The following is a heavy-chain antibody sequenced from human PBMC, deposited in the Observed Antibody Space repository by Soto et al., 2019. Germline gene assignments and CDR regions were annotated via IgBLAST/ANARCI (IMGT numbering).Heavy chain of an antibody. CDR1: GGSISSYY. CDR3: ARDPLVPAAPGGPSYYYGMDV. Sequence: SETLSLTCTVSGGSISSYYWSWIRQPAGKGLEWIGRIYTSGSTNYDPSLKSRVTMLVDTSKNQFSLKLSSVTAADTAVYYCARDPLVPAAPGGPSYYYGMDVWGQGTTVTVSS. J-gene: IGHJ6*02. V-gene: IGHV4-4*07. CDR2: IYTSGST. D-gene: IGHD2-2*01.